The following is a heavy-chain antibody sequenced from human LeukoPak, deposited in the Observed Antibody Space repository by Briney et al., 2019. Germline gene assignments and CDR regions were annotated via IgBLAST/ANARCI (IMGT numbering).Heavy chain of an antibody. CDR1: GFPFSGYW. CDR3: SRSLDY. CDR2: IKEDGSDQ. Sequence: GGSLRLSCAASGFPFSGYWMDWVRQAPGKGMEWVANIKEDGSDQYFTDSVQGRLTISRDNAKNSLYLEMSSLRAEDTAVYYCSRSLDYWGQGVLVTVSS. J-gene: IGHJ4*02. V-gene: IGHV3-7*01.